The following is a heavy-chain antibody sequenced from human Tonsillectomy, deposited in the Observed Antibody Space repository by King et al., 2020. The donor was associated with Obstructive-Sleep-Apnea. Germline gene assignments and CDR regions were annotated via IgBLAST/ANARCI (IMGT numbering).Heavy chain of an antibody. V-gene: IGHV3-30*02. J-gene: IGHJ1*01. D-gene: IGHD6-19*01. CDR1: GFTFSSYG. CDR2: IRYDGSNK. CDR3: AKEGSGWLEYFQH. Sequence: QLVQSGGGVVQPGRSLRLSCAASGFTFSSYGMHWVRQAPGKGLEWVAFIRYDGSNKYYADSVKGRFTISRDNSKNTLYLQMNSLRAEDTAVYYCAKEGSGWLEYFQHWGQGTLVTVSS.